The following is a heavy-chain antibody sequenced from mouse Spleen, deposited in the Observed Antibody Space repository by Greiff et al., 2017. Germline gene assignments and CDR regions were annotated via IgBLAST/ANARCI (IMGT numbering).Heavy chain of an antibody. J-gene: IGHJ4*01. CDR3: ARWSYAMDY. CDR1: GYTFTSYW. V-gene: IGHV1-69*01. CDR2: IDPSDSYT. Sequence: QVQLQQPGAELVMPGASVKLSCKASGYTFTSYWMHWVKQRPGQGLEWIGEIDPSDSYTNYNQKFKGKATLTVDKSSSTAYMQLSSLTSEDSAVYFCARWSYAMDYWGQGTSVTVSS.